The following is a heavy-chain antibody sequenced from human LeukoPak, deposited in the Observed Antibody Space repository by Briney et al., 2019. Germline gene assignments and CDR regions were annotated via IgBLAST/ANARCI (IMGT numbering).Heavy chain of an antibody. CDR3: ARGFHYDFWSGSYYFDY. V-gene: IGHV3-23*01. D-gene: IGHD3-3*01. CDR1: GFTFSSYA. J-gene: IGHJ4*02. Sequence: GGSLRLSCAASGFTFSSYAMSWVRQAPGKGLEWVSAISGSGGSTYAASVKGRFTISRDDSKNSLYLQMNSLKTEDTAVYYCARGFHYDFWSGSYYFDYWGQGTLVTVSS. CDR2: ISGSGGST.